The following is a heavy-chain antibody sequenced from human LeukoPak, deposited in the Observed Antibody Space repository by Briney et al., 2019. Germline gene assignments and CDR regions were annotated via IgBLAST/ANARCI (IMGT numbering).Heavy chain of an antibody. D-gene: IGHD5-18*01. CDR3: ARDHST. CDR2: IYHSGST. CDR1: GGSISSGGYS. Sequence: PSETLSLTCAVSGGSISSGGYSWSWIRQPPGKGLEWIGYIYHSGSTYYNPSLKSRVTISVDRSKNQFSLKLSSVTAADTAVYYCARDHSTWGQGTLATVSS. V-gene: IGHV4-30-2*01. J-gene: IGHJ5*02.